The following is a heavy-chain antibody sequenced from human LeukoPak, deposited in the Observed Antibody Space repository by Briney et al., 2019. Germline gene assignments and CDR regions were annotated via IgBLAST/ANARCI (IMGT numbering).Heavy chain of an antibody. V-gene: IGHV3-21*01. CDR3: ARGHYDVLAGSYKWSPDY. Sequence: PGGSLRLSCAASGFTFNTFNMNWVRQAPGKGLEWVSSITSGGDYIYYADSVKGRFTTSRDNPKNSLSLQLNSLRVEDTAVYYCARGHYDVLAGSYKWSPDYWGQGTLVTVSS. CDR2: ITSGGDYI. CDR1: GFTFNTFN. D-gene: IGHD3-9*01. J-gene: IGHJ4*02.